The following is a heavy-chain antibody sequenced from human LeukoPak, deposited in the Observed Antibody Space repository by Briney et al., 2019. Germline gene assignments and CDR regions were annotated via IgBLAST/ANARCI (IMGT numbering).Heavy chain of an antibody. CDR2: IKQDGSGK. CDR1: GFTFSNYW. D-gene: IGHD6-19*01. CDR3: ARTQWRSYMDV. Sequence: PGGSLRLSCAASGFTFSNYWMSWVRQAPGKGLEWVANIKQDGSGKYYVDSVKGRFTISRDNTKNSLYLQMNSLRAEDTAVYYCARTQWRSYMDVWGKGTTVTVSS. J-gene: IGHJ6*03. V-gene: IGHV3-7*01.